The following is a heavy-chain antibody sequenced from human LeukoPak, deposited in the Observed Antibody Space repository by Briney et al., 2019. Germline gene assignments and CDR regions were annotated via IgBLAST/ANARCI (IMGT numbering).Heavy chain of an antibody. CDR3: ARDRIGSSEFDY. CDR2: IYYSGST. Sequence: SETLSLTCTVSGGSITSYYWSWIRQPPGKGLEWIGYIYYSGSTNYNPSLKSRVTISVDTSKNQFSLKLSSVTAADTAVYYCARDRIGSSEFDYWGQGTLVTVSS. J-gene: IGHJ4*02. CDR1: GGSITSYY. D-gene: IGHD3-10*01. V-gene: IGHV4-59*01.